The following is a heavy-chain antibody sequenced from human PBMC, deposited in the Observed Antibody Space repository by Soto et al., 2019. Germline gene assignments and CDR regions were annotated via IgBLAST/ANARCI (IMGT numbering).Heavy chain of an antibody. V-gene: IGHV1-58*01. D-gene: IGHD6-13*01. CDR2: IVVGSGNT. J-gene: IGHJ3*02. CDR3: AADIRKGSSSWYPAYVFDI. CDR1: GFTFTSSA. Sequence: ASVKVSCKASGFTFTSSAVQWVRQARGQRLEWIGWIVVGSGNTNYAQKFQERVTITRDMSTSTAYMELSSLRSEDTAVYYCAADIRKGSSSWYPAYVFDIWGQGTMVTVSS.